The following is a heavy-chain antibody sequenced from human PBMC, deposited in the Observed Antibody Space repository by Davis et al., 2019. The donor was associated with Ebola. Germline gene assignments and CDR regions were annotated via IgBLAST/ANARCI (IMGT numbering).Heavy chain of an antibody. V-gene: IGHV3-30*18. D-gene: IGHD1-26*01. CDR1: GFTFSSYG. CDR2: ISYDGSNK. Sequence: GGSLRLSCAASGFTFSSYGMHWVRQAPGKGLEWVAVISYDGSNKYYADSVKGRFTISRDNSKNTLYLQMNSLRAEDTAVYYCAKYSGSQVGAFDIWGQGTMVTVSS. CDR3: AKYSGSQVGAFDI. J-gene: IGHJ3*02.